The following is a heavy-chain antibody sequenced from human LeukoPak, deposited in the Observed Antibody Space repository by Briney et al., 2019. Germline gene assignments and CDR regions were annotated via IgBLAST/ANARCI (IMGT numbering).Heavy chain of an antibody. V-gene: IGHV1-2*02. J-gene: IGHJ6*02. D-gene: IGHD3-3*01. CDR2: INPNSGGT. CDR3: ARDYDFWSGRDYYYGMDV. Sequence: GASVKVSCKASGYTFTGYYMHWVRQAPGQGLEWMGWINPNSGGTNYAQRFQGRVTMTRDTSISTAYMELSRLRSDDTAVYYCARDYDFWSGRDYYYGMDVWGQGTTVTVSS. CDR1: GYTFTGYY.